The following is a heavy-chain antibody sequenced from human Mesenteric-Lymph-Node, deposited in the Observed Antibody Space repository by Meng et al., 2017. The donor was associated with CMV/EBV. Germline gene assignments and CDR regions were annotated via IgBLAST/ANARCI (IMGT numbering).Heavy chain of an antibody. J-gene: IGHJ1*01. D-gene: IGHD3-3*01. Sequence: SETLSPTCTVSDDSLIRTNYYWGWIRHPPGKGLEWIGSIYFSGSTYYNPSINRRVTLSQDTSKNQLSLKLNSVTAADTAVYYCARDLGVVVAPNGDEYFQHWGQGTLVTVSS. CDR3: ARDLGVVVAPNGDEYFQH. CDR1: DDSLIRTNYY. CDR2: IYFSGST. V-gene: IGHV4-39*07.